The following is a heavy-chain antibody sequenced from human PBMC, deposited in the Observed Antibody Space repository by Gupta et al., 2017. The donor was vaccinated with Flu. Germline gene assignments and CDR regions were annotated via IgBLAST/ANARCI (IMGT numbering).Heavy chain of an antibody. CDR3: AKDIWGSTSCYQC. CDR2: ISGSGGST. CDR1: GFTFSSYA. J-gene: IGHJ4*02. V-gene: IGHV3-23*01. Sequence: EVQLLESGGGLVQPGGSLRLSCAASGFTFSSYAMSWVRQAPGKGLEWVSAISGSGGSTYYADAVKGRFTISRDNSKNTLYLQMNSLRAEDTAVYYCAKDIWGSTSCYQCWGQGTLVTVSS. D-gene: IGHD2-2*01.